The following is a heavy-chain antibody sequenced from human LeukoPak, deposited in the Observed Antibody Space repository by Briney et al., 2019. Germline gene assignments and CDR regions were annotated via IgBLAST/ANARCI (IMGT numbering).Heavy chain of an antibody. Sequence: GGSLRLSCAASGFTFSDYYMSWIRQAPGKGLEGVAMIWHDGSVEEYADSVKGRFSISRDNSQNTLYLQMNRLRDDDTAVYYCAKEGDQFRGYLDAWGKGTTVTVSS. D-gene: IGHD3-16*01. CDR1: GFTFSDYY. CDR3: AKEGDQFRGYLDA. J-gene: IGHJ6*03. V-gene: IGHV3-33*06. CDR2: IWHDGSVE.